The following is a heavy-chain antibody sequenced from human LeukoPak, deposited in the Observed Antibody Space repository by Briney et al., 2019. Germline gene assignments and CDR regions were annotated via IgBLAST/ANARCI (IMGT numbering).Heavy chain of an antibody. CDR3: ARAVIAVAGTNFDY. D-gene: IGHD6-19*01. CDR2: IYYSGST. Sequence: PSETLSLTCTVSGDSISSSNYYWGWIRQPPGKGLEWIGSIYYSGSTNYNPSLKSRVTISVDTSKNQFSLKLCSVTAADTAVYYCARAVIAVAGTNFDYWGQGTLVTVSS. CDR1: GDSISSSNYY. J-gene: IGHJ4*02. V-gene: IGHV4-39*07.